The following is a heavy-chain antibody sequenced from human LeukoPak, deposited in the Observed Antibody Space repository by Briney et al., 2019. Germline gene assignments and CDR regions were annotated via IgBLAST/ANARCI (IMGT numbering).Heavy chain of an antibody. V-gene: IGHV3-53*01. CDR1: GFTVSSNY. D-gene: IGHD3-10*01. Sequence: PGGSLRLSCAASGFTVSSNYMSWVRQAPGKGLEWVSVIYSGGSTYYADSVKGRFTISRDNSKNTLYLQMNSLRAEDTAVYYCARMSMVRGVINGYWGQGTLVTVSS. J-gene: IGHJ4*02. CDR2: IYSGGST. CDR3: ARMSMVRGVINGY.